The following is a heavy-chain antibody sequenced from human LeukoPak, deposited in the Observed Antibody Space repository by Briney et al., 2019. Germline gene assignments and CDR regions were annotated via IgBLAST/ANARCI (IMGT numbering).Heavy chain of an antibody. CDR3: ARIIVGASTHYYYYMDV. D-gene: IGHD1-26*01. V-gene: IGHV4-59*08. Sequence: PSETLSLTCSVSGGSISIYYWTWIRQIPGKGLEWIGYIYYTGTTNYNPLFESRATISVDTSKNQFSLKLTSVTAADTAVYYCARIIVGASTHYYYYMDVWGKGTTVTISS. CDR1: GGSISIYY. J-gene: IGHJ6*03. CDR2: IYYTGTT.